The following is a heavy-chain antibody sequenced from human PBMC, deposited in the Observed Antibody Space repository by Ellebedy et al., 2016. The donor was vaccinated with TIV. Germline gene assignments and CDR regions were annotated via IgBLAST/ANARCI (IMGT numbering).Heavy chain of an antibody. J-gene: IGHJ6*02. CDR2: IYNNEIT. V-gene: IGHV4-59*08. CDR1: GDSTRNYY. CDR3: ARHQVPMVRYYGLDV. D-gene: IGHD2-8*02. Sequence: ESLKISCPVSGDSTRNYYWSWIRQPPGKGLEWIGHIYNNEITNYNPSHESRVSMSMDTAKNQLSLRLDSVTAADTAVYYCARHQVPMVRYYGLDVWGQGITVTVSS.